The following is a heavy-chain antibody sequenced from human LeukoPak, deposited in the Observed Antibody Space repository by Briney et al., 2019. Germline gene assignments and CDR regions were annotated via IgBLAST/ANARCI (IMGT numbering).Heavy chain of an antibody. D-gene: IGHD3-22*01. CDR2: ITSSSSTM. CDR1: GFSFSGYS. V-gene: IGHV3-48*01. J-gene: IGHJ4*02. Sequence: LTGGSLRLSCAASGFSFSGYSMNWVRQAPGKGLEWVSYITSSSSTMYYADAVKGRFAISRDNAKNSLYLQMNSLRAEDTAVYYCARKSGSSGYPFDYWGQGTLVTVSS. CDR3: ARKSGSSGYPFDY.